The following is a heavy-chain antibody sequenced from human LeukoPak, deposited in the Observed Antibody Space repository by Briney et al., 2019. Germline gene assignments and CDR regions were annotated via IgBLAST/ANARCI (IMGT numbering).Heavy chain of an antibody. CDR3: TRTPDFWSGYSD. V-gene: IGHV3-73*01. CDR1: GLTFSDSN. J-gene: IGHJ4*02. Sequence: GGSLKLSCAASGLTFSDSNMHWVRQASGKGLEWVGRIRSRANNYATAYGASVTGRFTISRDDSKNTAYLQMNSLKTEDTAVFYCTRTPDFWSGYSDWGQGTLVTVSS. CDR2: IRSRANNYAT. D-gene: IGHD3-3*01.